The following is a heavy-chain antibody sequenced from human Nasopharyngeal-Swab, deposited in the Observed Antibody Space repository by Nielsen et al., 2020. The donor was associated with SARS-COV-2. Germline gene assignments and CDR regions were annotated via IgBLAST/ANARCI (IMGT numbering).Heavy chain of an antibody. V-gene: IGHV4-39*07. J-gene: IGHJ4*02. CDR2: IYYSGST. CDR3: ARDGRNGYCSSTSCYFVYYFDY. D-gene: IGHD2-2*01. Sequence: WIRQPPGKGLEWIGSIYYSGSTYYNPSLKSRVTISVDTSKNQFSLKLSSVTAADTAVYYCARDGRNGYCSSTSCYFVYYFDYWGQGTLVTV.